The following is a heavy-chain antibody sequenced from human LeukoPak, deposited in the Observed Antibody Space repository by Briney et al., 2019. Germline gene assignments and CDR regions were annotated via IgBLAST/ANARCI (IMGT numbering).Heavy chain of an antibody. J-gene: IGHJ5*02. Sequence: GGSLRLSCAASGFTFSSYAMSWVRQGPGEGLEWVSAISGGGDMTHYTDSVKGRFTISRDNSRNVLYLQMNSLRADDAAIYYCARRYCTSTNCNNWFDPWGQGALVTVSS. D-gene: IGHD2-2*01. CDR2: ISGGGDMT. CDR3: ARRYCTSTNCNNWFDP. V-gene: IGHV3-23*01. CDR1: GFTFSSYA.